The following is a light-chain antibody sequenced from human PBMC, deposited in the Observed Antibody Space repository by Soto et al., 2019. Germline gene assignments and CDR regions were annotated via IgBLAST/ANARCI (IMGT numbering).Light chain of an antibody. Sequence: EIVLTQSPGTLSLSPGERATLSCRASQSVSSSYLAWYQQKPGQAPKLLIYGASSRATGIPDRFSGSASGTACTLTVSRLEPEDFAVYYCEQDGSSPLYTFGQGTKLEIK. CDR1: QSVSSSY. CDR3: EQDGSSPLYT. CDR2: GAS. V-gene: IGKV3-20*01. J-gene: IGKJ2*01.